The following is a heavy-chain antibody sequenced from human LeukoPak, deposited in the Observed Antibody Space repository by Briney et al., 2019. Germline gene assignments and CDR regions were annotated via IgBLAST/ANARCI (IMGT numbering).Heavy chain of an antibody. CDR2: ISDSGSDI. CDR3: ARDGGHYDILTGYYHNWFDP. J-gene: IGHJ5*02. V-gene: IGHV3-11*04. Sequence: GGSLRLSCAASGFTFSDYYMNWIRQAPGKGLEWVPYISDSGSDIYYADSVKGRFTISRDNAENSLFLQMSSLRAEDTAVYYCARDGGHYDILTGYYHNWFDPWGQGTLVTVSS. CDR1: GFTFSDYY. D-gene: IGHD3-9*01.